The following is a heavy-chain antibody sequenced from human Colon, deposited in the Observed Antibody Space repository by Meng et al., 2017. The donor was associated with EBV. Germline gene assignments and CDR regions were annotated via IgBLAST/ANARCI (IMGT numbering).Heavy chain of an antibody. CDR2: TYYRSKWYN. Sequence: QVQLPQAGPGMVKPSQTLPPPCANPGDSFSSNSAAWNWIRQSPSRGLEWLGRTYYRSKWYNDYAVSVKSRITINPDTSKNQFSLQLNSVTPEDTAVYYCARVAVGISSFDYWGQGTLVTVSS. CDR3: ARVAVGISSFDY. CDR1: GDSFSSNSAA. D-gene: IGHD1-26*01. V-gene: IGHV6-1*01. J-gene: IGHJ4*02.